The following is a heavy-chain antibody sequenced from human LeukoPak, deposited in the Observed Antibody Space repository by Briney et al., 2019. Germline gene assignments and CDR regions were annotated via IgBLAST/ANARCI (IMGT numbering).Heavy chain of an antibody. V-gene: IGHV3-48*03. D-gene: IGHD5-12*01. CDR2: MSFSGSTI. CDR3: ARGYSSYYPDAFDI. Sequence: GGSLRLSCAASGFTFSNYAMSWVRQAPGRGLEWVSHMSFSGSTIYYADSVKGRFTISRDNAKDSLYLQMNSLRAEDTAVYYCARGYSSYYPDAFDIWGQGTMVTVSS. J-gene: IGHJ3*02. CDR1: GFTFSNYA.